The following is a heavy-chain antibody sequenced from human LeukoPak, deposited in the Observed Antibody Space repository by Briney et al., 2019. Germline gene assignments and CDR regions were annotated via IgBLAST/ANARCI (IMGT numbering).Heavy chain of an antibody. D-gene: IGHD4-11*01. Sequence: ASVKVSCKASGYSFSSYGISWVRQAPGQGLEWMGWISIHNGNPSYAQKVQGRVTMTTDASTTTAYMELRGLRSDDTAVYYCARVDPTVNPTIDYWGQGALVTVSS. CDR2: ISIHNGNP. CDR3: ARVDPTVNPTIDY. J-gene: IGHJ4*02. V-gene: IGHV1-18*01. CDR1: GYSFSSYG.